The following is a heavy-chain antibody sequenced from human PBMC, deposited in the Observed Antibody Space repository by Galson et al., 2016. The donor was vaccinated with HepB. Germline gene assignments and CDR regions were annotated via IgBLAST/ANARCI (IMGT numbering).Heavy chain of an antibody. D-gene: IGHD3-3*01. J-gene: IGHJ6*02. CDR1: GYTFTSYG. CDR2: ISAYIGNT. Sequence: SVKVSCKASGYTFTSYGISWVRQAPGQGLEWMGWISAYIGNTNYAQKLQGRVTMTTDTSTSTAYMELRSLRSDDTAVYYCARIQKSHYDFWSGYFYFYGMDVWGQGTTVIVSS. CDR3: ARIQKSHYDFWSGYFYFYGMDV. V-gene: IGHV1-18*01.